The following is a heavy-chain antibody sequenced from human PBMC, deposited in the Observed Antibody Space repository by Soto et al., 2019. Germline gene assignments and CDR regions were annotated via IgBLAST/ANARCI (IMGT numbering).Heavy chain of an antibody. CDR1: GFTFSSYA. CDR2: ITGSGGYT. D-gene: IGHD3-9*01. CDR3: TKERYYDISTGPKNYYHYGMDV. V-gene: IGHV3-23*01. J-gene: IGHJ6*02. Sequence: EVQLLESGGGLVQPGGSLRLSCAASGFTFSSYAMSWVRQAPGKGLEWVSDITGSGGYTFYADSVTGRFTISRDNSKNLLYLQMSRLRAENTAVYYCTKERYYDISTGPKNYYHYGMDVWGQGTTVTVSS.